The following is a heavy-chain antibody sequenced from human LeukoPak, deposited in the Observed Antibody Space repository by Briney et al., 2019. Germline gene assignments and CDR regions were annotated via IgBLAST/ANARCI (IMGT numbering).Heavy chain of an antibody. CDR3: ARLRDSGWYEDYFDY. V-gene: IGHV5-51*01. CDR1: GCHFTSYW. Sequence: GGALQISCKGSGCHFTSYWIGGGRQRPGKGLEGMGIIYPGDCDSRYSPSFQGQVTISADKSISTAYLQWSSLKASDTAMYYCARLRDSGWYEDYFDYWGQGTLVTVSS. D-gene: IGHD6-19*01. CDR2: IYPGDCDS. J-gene: IGHJ4*02.